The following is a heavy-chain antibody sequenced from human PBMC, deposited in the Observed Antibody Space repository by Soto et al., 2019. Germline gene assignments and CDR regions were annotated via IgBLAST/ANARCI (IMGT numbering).Heavy chain of an antibody. CDR3: ARGRDSSGYYYLRAYFDY. J-gene: IGHJ4*02. D-gene: IGHD3-22*01. V-gene: IGHV4-59*01. CDR2: IYYSGST. CDR1: GGSISSYY. Sequence: SETLSLTCTVSGGSISSYYWIWIRRPPGKGLEWIGYIYYSGSTNYNPSLKSRVAISVDTSKNQFSLKLSSVTAADTAVYYCARGRDSSGYYYLRAYFDYWGQGTLVTVSS.